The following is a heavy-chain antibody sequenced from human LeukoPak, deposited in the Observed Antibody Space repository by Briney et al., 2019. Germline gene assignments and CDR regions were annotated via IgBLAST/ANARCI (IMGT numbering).Heavy chain of an antibody. CDR1: GFTFSSYA. CDR2: ISYDGSNK. CDR3: ARDPRWLQIGYYGMDV. J-gene: IGHJ6*02. Sequence: GGSLRLSCAASGFTFSSYAMHWVRQAPGKGLEGVAVISYDGSNKYYADSVKGRFTISRDNSKNTLYLQMNSLRAEDTAVYYCARDPRWLQIGYYGMDVWGQGTTVTVSS. D-gene: IGHD5-24*01. V-gene: IGHV3-30-3*01.